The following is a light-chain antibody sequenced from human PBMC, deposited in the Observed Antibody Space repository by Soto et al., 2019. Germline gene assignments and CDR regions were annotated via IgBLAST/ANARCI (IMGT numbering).Light chain of an antibody. CDR1: SSNIGAGYD. J-gene: IGLJ3*02. CDR3: QSYDTSLSAWV. V-gene: IGLV1-40*01. CDR2: GNS. Sequence: QSVLTQPPSVSGAPGQRVTISCTGSSSNIGAGYDVHWYQQLPGTAPKLLIFGNSNRPSGVPDRFSGSKSGTSASLAITGLQPEDEADYYCQSYDTSLSAWVFGGGTKLPVL.